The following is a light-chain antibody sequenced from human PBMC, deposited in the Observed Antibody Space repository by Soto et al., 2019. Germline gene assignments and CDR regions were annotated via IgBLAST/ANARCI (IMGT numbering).Light chain of an antibody. V-gene: IGKV3-20*01. Sequence: EIVLTKSPGTLSLSPGEIATLSCRASQSVTNSYLAWYQQKPGQAPRLFIYDASRRATGIPDRFSGSGSGTDFTLTISRLQPEDFALYYCQQYGRSLTFGGGTKVEIK. CDR2: DAS. CDR3: QQYGRSLT. J-gene: IGKJ4*01. CDR1: QSVTNSY.